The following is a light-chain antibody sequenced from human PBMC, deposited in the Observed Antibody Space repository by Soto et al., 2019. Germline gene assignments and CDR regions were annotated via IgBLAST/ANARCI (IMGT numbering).Light chain of an antibody. J-gene: IGLJ3*02. Sequence: SYELTQPPSVSVAPGKTARITCGGDNIASKSVHWYQQKPGQAPVLVIYYDSDRPSGIPERFSGSNSGNTAILTISRVEAGDEADYYCQVWDSSRGVFGGGTKVTVL. CDR1: NIASKS. V-gene: IGLV3-21*04. CDR2: YDS. CDR3: QVWDSSRGV.